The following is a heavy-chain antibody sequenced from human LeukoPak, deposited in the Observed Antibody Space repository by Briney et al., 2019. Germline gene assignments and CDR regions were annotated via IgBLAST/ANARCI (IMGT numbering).Heavy chain of an antibody. J-gene: IGHJ3*01. Sequence: PGGSLRLSCEASGFTFGDFGMSWVRQAPGKGLEWVSGINWRGGSTDYVASVKGRFTISRDNAKNSVYLQMNSLRDEDTALYYCAKDQAPGWELRDAFNLWGQGTMVIVSS. CDR3: AKDQAPGWELRDAFNL. CDR1: GFTFGDFG. V-gene: IGHV3-20*04. D-gene: IGHD1-26*01. CDR2: INWRGGST.